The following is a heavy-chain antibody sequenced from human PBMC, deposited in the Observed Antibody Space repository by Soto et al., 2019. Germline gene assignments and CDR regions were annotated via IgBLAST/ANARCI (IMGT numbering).Heavy chain of an antibody. CDR3: ARGGMGCSGGSCYYFDY. J-gene: IGHJ4*02. CDR1: GFTFSSYS. V-gene: IGHV3-21*01. D-gene: IGHD2-15*01. CDR2: ISSSSSYI. Sequence: EVQLVESGGGLVKPGGSLRLSCAASGFTFSSYSMNWVRQAPGKGLEWVSSISSSSSYIYYADSVKGRFTISRDNAKNSVYLQMKSLRAEDTAVYYCARGGMGCSGGSCYYFDYWGQGTLVTVSS.